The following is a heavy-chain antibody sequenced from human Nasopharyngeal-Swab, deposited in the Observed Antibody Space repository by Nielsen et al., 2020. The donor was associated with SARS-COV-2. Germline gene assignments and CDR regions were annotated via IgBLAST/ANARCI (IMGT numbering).Heavy chain of an antibody. CDR2: INVDGSSI. CDR1: GFTFSSYS. Sequence: GVLKISCVASGFTFSSYSMYWVRQAPGQGLVCVSQINVDGSSINCADSVKGRFTTSRDNANNFLYLHMNSLRVEDTAVYYCAREKGYQVLFDFYYHGLDVWGHGTAVTVSS. J-gene: IGHJ6*02. V-gene: IGHV3-74*01. D-gene: IGHD3-10*01. CDR3: AREKGYQVLFDFYYHGLDV.